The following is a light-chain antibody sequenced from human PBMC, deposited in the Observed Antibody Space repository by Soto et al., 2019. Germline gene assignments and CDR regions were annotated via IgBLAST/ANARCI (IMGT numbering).Light chain of an antibody. J-gene: IGLJ3*02. V-gene: IGLV1-40*01. CDR3: QNYASSLSGWV. Sequence: QSVLTQPPSVSGAPGQWVTISCTGSSSNIGAGYDVHWYQQLPGTAPKLLIYGNSNRPSGVPDRFSGSKSGTSASLAITGLQDEDEADYYCQNYASSLSGWVFGGGTKLTVL. CDR2: GNS. CDR1: SSNIGAGYD.